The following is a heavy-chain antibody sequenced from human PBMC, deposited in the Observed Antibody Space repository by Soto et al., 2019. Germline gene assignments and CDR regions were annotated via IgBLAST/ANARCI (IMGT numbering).Heavy chain of an antibody. Sequence: QVQLVQSGAEVKKPGASVKVSCKASGYTFSNYGIIWVRQAPGQGLEWMGWISAYNGNTKYAQKLQGRVTMTTDTSTSTAHMELTVLISDATAVYYCARDSPPVDSWGQGTLVTVSS. CDR1: GYTFSNYG. CDR3: ARDSPPVDS. V-gene: IGHV1-18*01. J-gene: IGHJ4*02. CDR2: ISAYNGNT.